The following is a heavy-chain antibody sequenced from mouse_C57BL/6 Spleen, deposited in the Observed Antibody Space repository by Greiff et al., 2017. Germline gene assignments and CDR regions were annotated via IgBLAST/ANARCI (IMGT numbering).Heavy chain of an antibody. D-gene: IGHD2-4*01. Sequence: VQLQQSGPELVKPGASVKISCKASGYAFSSSWMNWVKQRPGKGLEWIGRIYPGDGDTNYNGKFKGKATLTADKSSSTAYMQLSSLTSEDSAVYFCASFYYDYDGGFAYWGQGTLVTVSA. CDR3: ASFYYDYDGGFAY. J-gene: IGHJ3*01. V-gene: IGHV1-82*01. CDR2: IYPGDGDT. CDR1: GYAFSSSW.